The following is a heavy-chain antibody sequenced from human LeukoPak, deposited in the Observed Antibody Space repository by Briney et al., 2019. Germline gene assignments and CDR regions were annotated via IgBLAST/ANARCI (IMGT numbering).Heavy chain of an antibody. CDR2: IYYSGGT. CDR3: ARGGYATRQGFDY. V-gene: IGHV4-59*01. D-gene: IGHD5-12*01. J-gene: IGHJ4*02. CDR1: GGSISSYY. Sequence: SETLSLTCTVSGGSISSYYWSWIRQPPGKGLEWIGYIYYSGGTNYNPSLKSRVTISVDTSKNQFSLKLSSVTAADTAVYYCARGGYATRQGFDYWGQGTLVTVSS.